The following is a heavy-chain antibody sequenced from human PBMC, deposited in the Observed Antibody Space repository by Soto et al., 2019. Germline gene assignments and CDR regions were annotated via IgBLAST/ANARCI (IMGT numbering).Heavy chain of an antibody. D-gene: IGHD6-19*01. J-gene: IGHJ4*02. CDR1: GFTFSSFA. CDR3: AKDIIYGYNSGSTFDS. V-gene: IGHV3-23*01. Sequence: EVQLLESGGGLVQPGGSLRLSCAASGFTFSSFAMSWVRQAPGKGLEWVSAIGSRGDSTYYADSVKGRFTISRDNSKNTLYLQMNSLRAEDTAVYYCAKDIIYGYNSGSTFDSWGQGTLVTVSS. CDR2: IGSRGDST.